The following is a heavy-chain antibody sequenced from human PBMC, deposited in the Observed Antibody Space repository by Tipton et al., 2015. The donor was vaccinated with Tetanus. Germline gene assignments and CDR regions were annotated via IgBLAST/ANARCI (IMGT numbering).Heavy chain of an antibody. Sequence: TLSLTCTVSGASIRGGTFYWGWIRQPPGKGLEWIGSIYESGDTYYIPSLKSRVTISVDTSTNQFSLTLNSMAAADTGVYYCASHQSGYFTPFDYWGQGKLVTVSS. J-gene: IGHJ4*02. CDR2: IYESGDT. D-gene: IGHD3-3*01. CDR3: ASHQSGYFTPFDY. V-gene: IGHV4-39*01. CDR1: GASIRGGTFY.